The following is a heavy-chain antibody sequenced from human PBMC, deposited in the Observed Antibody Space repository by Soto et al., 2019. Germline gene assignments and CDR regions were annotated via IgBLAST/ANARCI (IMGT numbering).Heavy chain of an antibody. CDR2: INPDTGTT. J-gene: IGHJ4*02. V-gene: IGHV1-46*01. Sequence: QVQLVQSGAEVRKPGASVKLSCQASGYTFTHYYIHWVRQAPGQGLEWLGIINPDTGTTSYAQTCKGRVTLTTDTAARTVYLELSGMAAEDTAVYYCASGPICGGDSYFAYWGQGTLVTVSS. CDR3: ASGPICGGDSYFAY. D-gene: IGHD2-21*01. CDR1: GYTFTHYY.